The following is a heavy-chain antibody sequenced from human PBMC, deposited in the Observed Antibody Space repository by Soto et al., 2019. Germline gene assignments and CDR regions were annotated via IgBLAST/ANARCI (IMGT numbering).Heavy chain of an antibody. CDR1: GFTFSSYA. D-gene: IGHD6-13*01. J-gene: IGHJ4*02. CDR2: ISGSGGST. V-gene: IGHV3-23*01. CDR3: AKQYSSSWYLAFDY. Sequence: EVQLLESGGGLVQPGGSLRLSCAASGFTFSSYAMSWVRQAPGQGLEWVSAISGSGGSTYYADSVKGRFTISRDNSKNTLYLQMKSLRAEDTAVYYCAKQYSSSWYLAFDYWGQGTLVTVSS.